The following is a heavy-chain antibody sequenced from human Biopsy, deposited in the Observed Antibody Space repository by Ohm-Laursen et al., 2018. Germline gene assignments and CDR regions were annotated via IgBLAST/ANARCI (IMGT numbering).Heavy chain of an antibody. D-gene: IGHD3-22*01. J-gene: IGHJ5*02. V-gene: IGHV4-39*01. CDR2: IFYRGST. CDR3: ARDYDTSGYYYVS. CDR1: GGSISNNNYY. Sequence: SETLSLTCPVSGGSISNNNYYWGWIRPPPGQGLEWIGSIFYRGSTHYKPSLKSRVNLSVDTAKNQFSVKLNPVTAADTAVYYCARDYDTSGYYYVSWGQGTLVTVSS.